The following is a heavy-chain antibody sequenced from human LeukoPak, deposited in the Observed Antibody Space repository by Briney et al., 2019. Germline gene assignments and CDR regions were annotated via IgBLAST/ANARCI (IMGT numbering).Heavy chain of an antibody. CDR1: GGSISSGGYY. CDR2: IYYSGST. D-gene: IGHD6-13*01. J-gene: IGHJ3*02. V-gene: IGHV4-31*03. CDR3: ARDQGSSWYLYAFDI. Sequence: SQTLSLTCTVSGGSISSGGYYWSWIRQHPGKGLEWIGYIYYSGSTYYNPSLKSRVTISVDTSKNQFSLKLSSVTAADTAVYCCARDQGSSWYLYAFDIWGQGTMVTVSS.